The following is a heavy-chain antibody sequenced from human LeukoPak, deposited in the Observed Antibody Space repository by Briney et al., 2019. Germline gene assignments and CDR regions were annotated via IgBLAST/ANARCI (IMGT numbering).Heavy chain of an antibody. CDR1: GFTFSYYA. CDR2: ISSDGSDK. Sequence: GGSLRLSCAASGFTFSYYAMHWVRQAPGKGLEWVAFISSDGSDKYYADSMKGRFTISRDNSKNTLYLQMTSLRGEGTAMYYCAREGTTRDAFDIWGQGTMVTVSS. D-gene: IGHD4-17*01. J-gene: IGHJ3*02. V-gene: IGHV3-30-3*01. CDR3: AREGTTRDAFDI.